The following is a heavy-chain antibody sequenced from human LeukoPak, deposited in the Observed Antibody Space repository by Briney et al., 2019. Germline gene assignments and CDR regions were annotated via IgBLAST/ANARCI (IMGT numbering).Heavy chain of an antibody. V-gene: IGHV1-18*01. Sequence: ASVKVSCKASGGTFSSYGISWVRQAPGQGLEWMGWISAYNGNTNYAQQFQGRVTMTRETSISTAYMELSRLRSDDTAVSYCARDLGEGDTYYYDSSGYPIDYWGQGTLVTVSS. D-gene: IGHD3-22*01. CDR1: GGTFSSYG. CDR3: ARDLGEGDTYYYDSSGYPIDY. J-gene: IGHJ4*02. CDR2: ISAYNGNT.